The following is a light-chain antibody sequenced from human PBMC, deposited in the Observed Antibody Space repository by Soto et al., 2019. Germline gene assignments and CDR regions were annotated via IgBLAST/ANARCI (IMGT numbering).Light chain of an antibody. CDR3: QQRSNWPRT. CDR2: GAS. CDR1: QRIATW. V-gene: IGKV1-5*01. J-gene: IGKJ1*01. Sequence: DIPLAQSPSTLSASVGARVTTTCRASQRIATWLAWYQHQPGSAPKLLIYGASTLQSGVPSRFSGSGSGAEFTLTISSLEPEDFAAYYCQQRSNWPRTFGQGTKVDIK.